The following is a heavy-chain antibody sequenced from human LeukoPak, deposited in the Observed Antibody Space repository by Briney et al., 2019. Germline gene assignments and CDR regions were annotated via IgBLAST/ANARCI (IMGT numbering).Heavy chain of an antibody. V-gene: IGHV4-30-2*01. Sequence: SETLSLTCDVSGGSIGIGGSPWSWIRQPPGKGLDWTGSICRSGNTECNPSLKSRVTISVDRSKNQFSLKLTSVTAADTAVYFCARDPYIHLPFYWYFDLWGRGTLVTVSS. D-gene: IGHD5-18*01. CDR2: ICRSGNT. J-gene: IGHJ2*01. CDR3: ARDPYIHLPFYWYFDL. CDR1: GGSIGIGGSP.